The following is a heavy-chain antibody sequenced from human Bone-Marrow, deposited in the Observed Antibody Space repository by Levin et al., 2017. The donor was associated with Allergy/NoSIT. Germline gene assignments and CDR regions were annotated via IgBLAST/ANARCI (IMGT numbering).Heavy chain of an antibody. CDR3: AFSDHYYESSDCFDF. V-gene: IGHV3-74*01. CDR1: GFNFNTKW. Sequence: GGSLRLSCTASGFNFNTKWLHWVRQAPGKGLMWVSRIDTDGSRTHYADFARGRFTISRDNSKNTVFLQMTSLTGEDTALYYCAFSDHYYESSDCFDFWGHGTRVTVSS. CDR2: IDTDGSRT. D-gene: IGHD3-22*01. J-gene: IGHJ4*01.